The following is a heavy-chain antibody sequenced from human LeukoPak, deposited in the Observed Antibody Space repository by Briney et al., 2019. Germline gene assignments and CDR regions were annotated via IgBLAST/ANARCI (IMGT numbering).Heavy chain of an antibody. CDR2: MNPNSGNT. Sequence: ASVKVSCKASGYTFTGYYMHWVRQAPGQGLEWMGWMNPNSGNTGYAQKFQGRVTMTRNTSISTAYMELSSLRSEDTAVYYCARTLPDWAKGYSYGLSDAFDIWGQGTMVTVSS. CDR1: GYTFTGYY. D-gene: IGHD5-18*01. V-gene: IGHV1-8*02. CDR3: ARTLPDWAKGYSYGLSDAFDI. J-gene: IGHJ3*02.